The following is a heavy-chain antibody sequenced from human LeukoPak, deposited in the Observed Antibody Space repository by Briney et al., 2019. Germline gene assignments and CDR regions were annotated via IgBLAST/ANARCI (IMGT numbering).Heavy chain of an antibody. Sequence: PSETLSLTCSVSGGSISSSSYYWGCIRQPPGKGLEWIGSIYYSGTTYYHPSLKSRVTRSVDTSKNQFSQQLSSVTDADTAVYYCARLPLLWWRPSGWFDPWGQGTLVTVSS. CDR1: GGSISSSSYY. J-gene: IGHJ5*02. V-gene: IGHV4-39*07. D-gene: IGHD2-21*02. CDR2: IYYSGTT. CDR3: ARLPLLWWRPSGWFDP.